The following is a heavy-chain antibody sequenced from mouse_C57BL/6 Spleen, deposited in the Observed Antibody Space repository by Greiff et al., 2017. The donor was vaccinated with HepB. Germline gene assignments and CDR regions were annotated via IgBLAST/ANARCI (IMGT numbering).Heavy chain of an antibody. Sequence: EVQLQQSGPELVKPGASVKISCKASGYTFTDYYMNWVKQSHGKSLEWIGDINPNNGGTSYNQKFKGKATLTVDKSSSTAYMELRSLTSEDSAVYYWARHFYGSSYGEYWGQGTTLTVSS. CDR1: GYTFTDYY. CDR2: INPNNGGT. D-gene: IGHD1-1*01. V-gene: IGHV1-26*01. CDR3: ARHFYGSSYGEY. J-gene: IGHJ2*01.